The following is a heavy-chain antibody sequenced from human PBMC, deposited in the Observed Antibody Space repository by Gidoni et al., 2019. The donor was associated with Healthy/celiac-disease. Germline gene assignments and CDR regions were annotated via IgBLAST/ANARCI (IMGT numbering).Heavy chain of an antibody. CDR2: NRSKAYGGRT. CDR3: TSPPLLGSGWYYLDY. Sequence: EVQLVVSGGGSVQPCRSLRLSCVAPGFTFGDDAMSWVRRGPGQGLEWVGFNRSKAYGGRTEYAESVKGRFTISRDDSKSIAYLQMNSLKTEDTAVYYCTSPPLLGSGWYYLDYWGQGTLVTVSS. D-gene: IGHD6-19*01. J-gene: IGHJ4*02. CDR1: GFTFGDDA. V-gene: IGHV3-49*04.